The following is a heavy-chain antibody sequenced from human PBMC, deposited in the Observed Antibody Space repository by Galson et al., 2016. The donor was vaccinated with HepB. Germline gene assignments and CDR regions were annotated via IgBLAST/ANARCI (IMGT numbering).Heavy chain of an antibody. Sequence: QSGAEVKKPGESLKISCEASGYTFISYWIGWVRQMPGQRLEWMGWINAGNDFIKYSQKFQGRVTITTDTSSSTAYMELSSLISEDTAVYFCARGYSGSYYDPFDYWGQGTLVTVSS. CDR2: INAGNDFI. V-gene: IGHV1-3*01. CDR3: ARGYSGSYYDPFDY. J-gene: IGHJ4*02. CDR1: GYTFISYW. D-gene: IGHD1-26*01.